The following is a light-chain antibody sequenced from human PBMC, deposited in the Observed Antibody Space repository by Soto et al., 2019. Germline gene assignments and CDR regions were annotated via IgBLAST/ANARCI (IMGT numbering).Light chain of an antibody. CDR2: AAS. CDR1: QSIFIS. V-gene: IGKV1-39*01. CDR3: HQIYDAPVT. J-gene: IGKJ1*01. Sequence: DTQMPPSPPSLSASVGDRVTITCRPTQSIFISSKWYQQNPGKAPKILIYAASNLHSGVPSRVSGSETGAAFIGTISSLQPEDFATYYCHQIYDAPVTFGKGPKVEIK.